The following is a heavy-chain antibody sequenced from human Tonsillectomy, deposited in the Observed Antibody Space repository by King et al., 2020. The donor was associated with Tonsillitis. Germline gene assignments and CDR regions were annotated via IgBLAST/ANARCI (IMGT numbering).Heavy chain of an antibody. D-gene: IGHD2/OR15-2a*01. CDR3: ANKREGPLSFYYYDMDV. CDR2: ISGSGGST. Sequence: EVQLVESGGGLVQPGGSLRLSCAASGFTFSSYAMSWVRQAPGKGLEWVSAISGSGGSTYYAESVEGRFTISRDNSNNTLYLQMNSLRAEDTAVYYCANKREGPLSFYYYDMDVWGQGTTVTVSS. J-gene: IGHJ6*02. V-gene: IGHV3-23*04. CDR1: GFTFSSYA.